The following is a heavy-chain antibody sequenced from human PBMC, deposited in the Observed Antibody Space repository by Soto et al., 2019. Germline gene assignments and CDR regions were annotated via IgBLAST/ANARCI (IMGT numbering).Heavy chain of an antibody. CDR1: GFSFSTNGVG. CDR2: IYWDDDT. J-gene: IGHJ5*01. Sequence: SGPTLVNPTQTLTLTCTFSGFSFSTNGVGVGWIRQPPGQALEWLALIYWDDDTRYNPGLRSRVIITKDTSENHVVLTLANVDPEDTATYYCVRRRGPVGTAWFDSWGQGTLVTVSS. V-gene: IGHV2-5*02. CDR3: VRRRGPVGTAWFDS.